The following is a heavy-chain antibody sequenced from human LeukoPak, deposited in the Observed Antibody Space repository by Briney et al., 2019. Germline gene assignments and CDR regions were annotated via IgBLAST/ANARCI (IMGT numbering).Heavy chain of an antibody. CDR3: ARGGWGTYDPGNLDF. CDR2: IYSGGST. V-gene: IGHV3-53*01. J-gene: IGHJ4*02. CDR1: GFNVSRNY. D-gene: IGHD6-19*01. Sequence: PGGSLRLSCAASGFNVSRNYMNWVRQAPGKGLEWVSVIYSGGSTYYADSVKGRFTISRDISKNTLYLQINSLGAEDTALYYCARGGWGTYDPGNLDFWGQGTLVTVSS.